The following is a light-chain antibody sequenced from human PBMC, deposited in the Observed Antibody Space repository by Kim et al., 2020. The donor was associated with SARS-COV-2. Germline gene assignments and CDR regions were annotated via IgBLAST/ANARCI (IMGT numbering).Light chain of an antibody. CDR3: RKYNSAPFA. CDR1: QGIRNY. Sequence: DIQMTQSPSSLSASVGDRVTITCRASQGIRNYLAWYQQKPGTVPKLLIYAAATLQAGVPSRFSGSGSGTDFTLTISSLQPEDVATYYCRKYNSAPFAFGPGTKVDIK. V-gene: IGKV1-27*01. CDR2: AAA. J-gene: IGKJ3*01.